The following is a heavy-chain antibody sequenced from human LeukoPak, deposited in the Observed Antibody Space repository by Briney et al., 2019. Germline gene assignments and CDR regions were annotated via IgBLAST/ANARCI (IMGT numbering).Heavy chain of an antibody. CDR1: GYTFTSYG. V-gene: IGHV1-8*03. J-gene: IGHJ4*02. D-gene: IGHD3-10*01. CDR2: MNPNSGNT. Sequence: ASVKVSCKASGYTFTSYGISWVRQATGQGLEWMGWMNPNSGNTGYAQKFQGRVTITRNTSISTAYMELRSLRSDDTAVYYCARGSGPPDYWGQGTLVTVSS. CDR3: ARGSGPPDY.